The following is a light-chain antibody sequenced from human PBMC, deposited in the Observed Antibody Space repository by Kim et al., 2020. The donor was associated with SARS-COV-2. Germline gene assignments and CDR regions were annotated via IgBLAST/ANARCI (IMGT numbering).Light chain of an antibody. V-gene: IGKV3-15*01. CDR3: QQYNKWPYT. J-gene: IGKJ2*01. Sequence: SVSPGERATLSCTASQSVTTDLAWYQHQPGQAPRLLISDASARATGLPVRFSGSGSGTEFTLTITSLQSEDFAVYFCQQYNKWPYTFGQGTKLEI. CDR2: DAS. CDR1: QSVTTD.